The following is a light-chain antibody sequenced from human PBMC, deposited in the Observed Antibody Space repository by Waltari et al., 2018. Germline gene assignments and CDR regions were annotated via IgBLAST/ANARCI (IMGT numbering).Light chain of an antibody. CDR1: QRIGTS. CDR3: QQSYSTPWT. CDR2: AAS. J-gene: IGKJ1*01. V-gene: IGKV1-39*01. Sequence: DIQVTQSPSSLSASVGERVTITCRASQRIGTSLSWYQHKPGKAPKLLIYAASRLQSGVPSRFSGSGSGTDFTLTVSSLQPEDFATYYCQQSYSTPWTFGQGAKVEIK.